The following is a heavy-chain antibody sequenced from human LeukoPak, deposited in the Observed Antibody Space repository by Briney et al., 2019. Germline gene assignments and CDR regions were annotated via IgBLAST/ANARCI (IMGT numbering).Heavy chain of an antibody. Sequence: EASVKVSCKASGGTFSSFALNWVRQAPGQGLEWMGGIIPIFGTTNYAQNFQGRVTITADESTGTAYMELSSLRSEDTAVYYCARPSIRYFDWLSPSYFDYWGQGTLVTVSS. J-gene: IGHJ4*02. D-gene: IGHD3-9*01. CDR3: ARPSIRYFDWLSPSYFDY. CDR2: IIPIFGTT. CDR1: GGTFSSFA. V-gene: IGHV1-69*13.